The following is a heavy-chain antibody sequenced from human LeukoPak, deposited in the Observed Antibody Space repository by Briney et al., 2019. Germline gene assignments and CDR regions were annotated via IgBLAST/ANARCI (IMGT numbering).Heavy chain of an antibody. Sequence: SETLSLTCTVSGGSVNNYYWFWIRQFPGKGLKYIGYVYYTGSTDYNPSLESRVTISVDTSKNQFSLKLRSVTAADTATYYCARQKKGLQRVDTGFDSWGQGTLVIVSS. CDR3: ARQKKGLQRVDTGFDS. D-gene: IGHD2-15*01. CDR1: GGSVNNYY. V-gene: IGHV4-59*02. CDR2: VYYTGST. J-gene: IGHJ4*02.